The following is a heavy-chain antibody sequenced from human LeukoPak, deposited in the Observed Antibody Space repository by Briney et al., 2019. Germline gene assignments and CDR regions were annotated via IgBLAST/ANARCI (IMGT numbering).Heavy chain of an antibody. Sequence: PSETLSLTCTVSGDSISSSYWDWIRQPAGKGLEWIGRIYPSGRTNYNPSFKSRVTMSVDTSKNQFSVRLTSVTAADTAVYYCVIRYCGGDCYSGDAFDSWGQGTMVTVSS. J-gene: IGHJ3*02. D-gene: IGHD2-21*02. CDR1: GDSISSSY. CDR3: VIRYCGGDCYSGDAFDS. CDR2: IYPSGRT. V-gene: IGHV4-4*07.